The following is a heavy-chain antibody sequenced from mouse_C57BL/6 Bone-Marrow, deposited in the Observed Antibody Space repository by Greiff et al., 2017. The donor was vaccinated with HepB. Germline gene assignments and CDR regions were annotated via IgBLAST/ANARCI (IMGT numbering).Heavy chain of an antibody. CDR2: ISDGGSYT. V-gene: IGHV5-4*01. Sequence: EVQLVESGGGLVKPGGSLKLSCAASGFTFSSYAMSWVRQTPEKRLEWVATISDGGSYTYYPDNVKGRFTISRDNAKNNLYLQMSHLQSEDTAMYYGERDGYGVMDYWGQGTSVTGSS. CDR1: GFTFSSYA. D-gene: IGHD2-2*01. CDR3: ERDGYGVMDY. J-gene: IGHJ4*01.